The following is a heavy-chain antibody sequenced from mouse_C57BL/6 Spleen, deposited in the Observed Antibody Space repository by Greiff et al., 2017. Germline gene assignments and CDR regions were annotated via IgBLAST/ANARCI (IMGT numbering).Heavy chain of an antibody. CDR3: ARFPSITTVVAHWYFDV. J-gene: IGHJ1*03. V-gene: IGHV1-18*01. CDR1: GYTFTDYN. CDR2: INPNNGGT. Sequence: EVQLQQSGPELVKPGASVKIPCKASGYTFTDYNMDWVKQSHGKSLEWIGDINPNNGGTINNQKFKGKATLTVDKSSSKAYMELRILTSEDTAVYYCARFPSITTVVAHWYFDVWGTGTTVTVSS. D-gene: IGHD1-1*01.